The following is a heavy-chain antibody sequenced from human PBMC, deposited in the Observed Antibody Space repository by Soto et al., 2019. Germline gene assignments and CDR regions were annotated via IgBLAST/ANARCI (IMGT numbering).Heavy chain of an antibody. J-gene: IGHJ4*02. CDR3: ARAPPYYDFWSGYYDY. D-gene: IGHD3-3*01. CDR2: ISYDGSNK. V-gene: IGHV3-30-3*01. CDR1: GFTFSSYA. Sequence: SLRLSCAASGFTFSSYAMHWVRQAPGKGLEWVAVISYDGSNKYYADSVKGRFTISRDNSKNTLYLQMNSLRAEDTAVYYCARAPPYYDFWSGYYDYWGQGTLVTVSS.